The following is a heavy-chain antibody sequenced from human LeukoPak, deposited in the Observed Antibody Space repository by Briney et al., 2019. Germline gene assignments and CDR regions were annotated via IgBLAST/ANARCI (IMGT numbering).Heavy chain of an antibody. CDR1: GYTFTGYY. D-gene: IGHD2-15*01. CDR3: ARDQGGGGSCPDY. V-gene: IGHV1-2*02. CDR2: INPNSGGT. Sequence: GASVKVSCKASGYTFTGYYMHWVRQAPGQGLEWMGWINPNSGGTNYAQKFQGRVTITRDTSISTAYMELSRLRSDDTAVYYCARDQGGGGSCPDYWGQGTLVTVSS. J-gene: IGHJ4*02.